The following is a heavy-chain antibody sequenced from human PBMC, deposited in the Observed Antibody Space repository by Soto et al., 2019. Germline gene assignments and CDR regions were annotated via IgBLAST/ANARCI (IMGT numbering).Heavy chain of an antibody. V-gene: IGHV1-18*01. J-gene: IGHJ6*02. CDR1: GYTFSHYG. CDR2: ISAYNGNR. Sequence: GASVKVSCKASGYTFSHYGIGWVRQAPGQGLEWMGWISAYNGNRHFAEGLRGRITMTTNTTTSTADMELRILSSDDTAVYYCARGGQEGSDSGGGYLFDGMDVWGQGTTVTVSS. D-gene: IGHD2-15*01. CDR3: ARGGQEGSDSGGGYLFDGMDV.